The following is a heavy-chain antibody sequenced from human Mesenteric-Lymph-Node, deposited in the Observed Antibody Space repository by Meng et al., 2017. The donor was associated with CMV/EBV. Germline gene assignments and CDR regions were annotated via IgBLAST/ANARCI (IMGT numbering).Heavy chain of an antibody. CDR1: GDSVSSNSAA. J-gene: IGHJ4*02. V-gene: IGHV6-1*01. Sequence: SQTRSLTGAISGDSVSSNSAAWNWIRQSPSRGLEWLGRTYYRSKWYNDYAVSVKSRITINPDTSKNQFSLQLNSVTPEDTAVYYCAREYYDSSGSQGFDYWGQGTLVTVSS. CDR3: AREYYDSSGSQGFDY. D-gene: IGHD3-22*01. CDR2: TYYRSKWYN.